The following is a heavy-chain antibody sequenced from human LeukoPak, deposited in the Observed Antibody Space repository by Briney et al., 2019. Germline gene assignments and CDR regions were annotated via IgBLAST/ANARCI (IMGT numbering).Heavy chain of an antibody. CDR2: ISTSGSTI. CDR3: ARDATTATGWVYMDV. CDR1: GSTFSSYE. D-gene: IGHD6-13*01. J-gene: IGHJ6*03. V-gene: IGHV3-48*03. Sequence: QSGGSLRLSCAASGSTFSSYEMNWVRQAPGKGLEWVSHISTSGSTIYYANSVKGRFTISGDNAKNSLYLQMNSLRAEDTALYYCARDATTATGWVYMDVWGKGTTVTISS.